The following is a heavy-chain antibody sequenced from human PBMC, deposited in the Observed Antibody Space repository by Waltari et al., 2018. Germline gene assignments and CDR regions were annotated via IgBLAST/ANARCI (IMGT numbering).Heavy chain of an antibody. CDR3: AREAAAANNWFDP. V-gene: IGHV4-31*03. CDR1: GGSIRSGGYY. Sequence: QVQLQESGPGLVKPSQTLSLTCTVSGGSIRSGGYYWSWIRQHPGKGLEWIGYIYYSGSTYYNPSLKSRVTISVDTSKNQFSLKLSSVTAADTAVYYCAREAAAANNWFDPWGQGTLVTVSS. CDR2: IYYSGST. D-gene: IGHD6-13*01. J-gene: IGHJ5*02.